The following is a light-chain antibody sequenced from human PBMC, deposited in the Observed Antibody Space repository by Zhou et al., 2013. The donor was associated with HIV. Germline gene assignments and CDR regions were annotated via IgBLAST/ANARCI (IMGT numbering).Light chain of an antibody. CDR1: QSVSSS. V-gene: IGKV3-20*01. Sequence: EIVLTQSPATLSLSPGERATLSCRASQSVSSSLAWYQQKPGQAPRLLIYDASSRAPGIPARFSGSGSGTDFTLTISRLEPEDFAVYYCQQYGTSPLTFGPGTKVDIK. CDR2: DAS. CDR3: QQYGTSPLT. J-gene: IGKJ3*01.